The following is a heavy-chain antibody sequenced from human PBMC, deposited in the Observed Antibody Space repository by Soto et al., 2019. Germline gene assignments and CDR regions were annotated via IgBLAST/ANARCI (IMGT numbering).Heavy chain of an antibody. D-gene: IGHD3-10*01. CDR3: ANPGAYGGPSYGMDV. Sequence: QMPLVQSGAEVKKTGSSVKVSCTASGYTFTYRYLHWVRQAPGQALEWMGWITGLNGDTNFAQKFQGRVTITRDRSMTTASMELSSLTSDDTGIYYCANPGAYGGPSYGMDVWGQGTSVTVSS. CDR2: ITGLNGDT. CDR1: GYTFTYRY. V-gene: IGHV1-45*02. J-gene: IGHJ6*02.